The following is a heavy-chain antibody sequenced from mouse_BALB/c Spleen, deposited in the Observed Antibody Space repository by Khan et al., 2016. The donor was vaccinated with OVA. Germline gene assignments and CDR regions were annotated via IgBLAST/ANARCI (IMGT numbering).Heavy chain of an antibody. Sequence: EVQLQESGAELVKPGASVKLSCTASGFNIKDTYMHWVKQRPEQGLEWIGRIDPANGNTKYDPKFQGKATIPADTSSNTAYLQLSSLTSEDTAVYYCAREGLTGAMDYWCQGTSVTVSS. CDR3: AREGLTGAMDY. J-gene: IGHJ4*01. CDR1: GFNIKDTY. CDR2: IDPANGNT. V-gene: IGHV14-3*02. D-gene: IGHD1-1*01.